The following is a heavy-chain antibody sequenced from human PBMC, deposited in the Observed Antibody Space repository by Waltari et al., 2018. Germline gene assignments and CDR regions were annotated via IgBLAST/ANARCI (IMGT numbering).Heavy chain of an antibody. D-gene: IGHD6-6*01. J-gene: IGHJ3*02. V-gene: IGHV4-30-4*01. CDR3: ARALGSSSSAFDI. CDR2: IYHSGST. Sequence: QVQLQESGPGLVKPSQTLSLTCTVSGGSISSGGYYWSWVRQPPGKGLEWIGEIYHSGSTNNNPALKSRVTISVDKSKNQFSLKLSSVTAADTAVYYCARALGSSSSAFDIWGQGTMVTVSS. CDR1: GGSISSGGYY.